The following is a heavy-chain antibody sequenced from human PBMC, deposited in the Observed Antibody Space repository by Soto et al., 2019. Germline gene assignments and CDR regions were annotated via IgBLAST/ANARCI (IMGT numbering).Heavy chain of an antibody. CDR3: AKKVYYDSSGYYLNFDY. D-gene: IGHD3-22*01. J-gene: IGHJ4*02. V-gene: IGHV3-23*01. CDR1: GFTFSSYA. CDR2: ISGSGGST. Sequence: GGSLRLSCAASGFTFSSYAMSWVRQAPGKGLEWVSAISGSGGSTYYADSVKGRFTISRDNSKNALYLQMNSLRAEDTAVYYCAKKVYYDSSGYYLNFDYWGQGTLVTVSS.